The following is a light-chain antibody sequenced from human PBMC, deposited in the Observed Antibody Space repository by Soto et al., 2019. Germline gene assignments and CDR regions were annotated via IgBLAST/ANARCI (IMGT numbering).Light chain of an antibody. CDR1: SSNIGNNY. J-gene: IGLJ1*01. CDR3: GTWDSSLSGNYV. CDR2: ENN. Sequence: QAVWTQSPSVSAAPGQTITISCSGSSSNIGNNYVSWYQQLPGTAPKLLIYENNKRPSGIPDRFSGSKSGTSATLGNTGLQTGDEAEYYCGTWDSSLSGNYVFGTGTKLTVL. V-gene: IGLV1-51*02.